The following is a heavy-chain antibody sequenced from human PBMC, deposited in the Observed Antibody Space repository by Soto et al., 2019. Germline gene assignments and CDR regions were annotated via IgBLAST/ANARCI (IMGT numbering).Heavy chain of an antibody. CDR1: GYTFTNYW. CDR2: IYPGDSDT. V-gene: IGHV5-51*01. Sequence: PGESLKISCKGSGYTFTNYWIGWVRQTPGKGLEWMGIIYPGDSDTKYNPSFQGQVTISADKSITTTYLQWSSLKASDTAIYYCAASIFYYGMDVWGQGTKVTVSS. CDR3: AASIFYYGMDV. J-gene: IGHJ6*02.